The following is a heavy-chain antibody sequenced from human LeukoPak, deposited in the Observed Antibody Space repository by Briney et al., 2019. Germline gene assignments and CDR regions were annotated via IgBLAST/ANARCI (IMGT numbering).Heavy chain of an antibody. Sequence: GGSLRLSCAASGFTFSSYAMSWVRQAPGKGLEWVSVISDSGGSTYYADSMKGRFTISRDNSKNTLYLQMNSLRAEDTAVYYCAKVGAARSYYYHYYMDVWGKGTTVTVSS. J-gene: IGHJ6*03. D-gene: IGHD6-6*01. CDR3: AKVGAARSYYYHYYMDV. V-gene: IGHV3-23*01. CDR1: GFTFSSYA. CDR2: ISDSGGST.